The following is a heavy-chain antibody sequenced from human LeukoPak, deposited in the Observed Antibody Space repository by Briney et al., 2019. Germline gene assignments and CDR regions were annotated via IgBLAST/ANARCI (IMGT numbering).Heavy chain of an antibody. CDR1: GFTVSNNY. D-gene: IGHD4-23*01. CDR3: ARGTTVVWKPPFDP. J-gene: IGHJ5*02. V-gene: IGHV3-66*01. CDR2: INRGGDT. Sequence: GGSLRLSCAASGFTVSNNYMHWVRQALGKGLEGVSVINRGGDTYSADSVKGRFTISRDNSENTLYLQMNSLRAEDTAVYYCARGTTVVWKPPFDPWGQGTLVTVSS.